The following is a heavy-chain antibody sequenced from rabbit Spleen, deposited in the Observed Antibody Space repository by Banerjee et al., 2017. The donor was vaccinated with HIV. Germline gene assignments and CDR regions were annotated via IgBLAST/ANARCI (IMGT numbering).Heavy chain of an antibody. V-gene: IGHV1S7*01. J-gene: IGHJ4*01. D-gene: IGHD8-1*01. CDR2: IDPIFGIT. CDR3: ARDAGSGDYIDVYFDL. Sequence: HLKESGGGLVQPGGSLKLSCTASGFTLSSYYMNWVRQAPGKGLEWIGYIDPIFGITYYTNWVNGRFSISRENAQNTVFLQMTSLTAADTATYFCARDAGSGDYIDVYFDLWGPGTLVTVS. CDR1: GFTLSSYY.